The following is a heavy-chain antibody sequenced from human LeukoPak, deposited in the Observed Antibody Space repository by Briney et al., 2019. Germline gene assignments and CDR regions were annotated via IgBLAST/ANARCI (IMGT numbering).Heavy chain of an antibody. CDR3: AVGIAVAGNPCFDY. Sequence: ASVKVSCKASGYTFTSYGISWVRQAPGQGLEWMGWISAYNGNTNYAQKLQGRVTMTTDTSTSTAYMELRSLRSDDTAVYYCAVGIAVAGNPCFDYWGQGTLVTVSS. V-gene: IGHV1-18*01. CDR1: GYTFTSYG. CDR2: ISAYNGNT. D-gene: IGHD6-19*01. J-gene: IGHJ4*02.